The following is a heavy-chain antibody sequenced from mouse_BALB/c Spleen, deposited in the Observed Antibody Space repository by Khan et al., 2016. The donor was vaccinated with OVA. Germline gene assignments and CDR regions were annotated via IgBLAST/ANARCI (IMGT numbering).Heavy chain of an antibody. Sequence: VQLQQPGAELVKPGASVKLSCTASGFNIKDTYMHWVKQRPEQGLEWIGRIDPANGNTKYDPKFQGKATITADTSSNTAYLQLSSLTSEDTAVYYCARADYGNSPYWGQGTLVTVSA. D-gene: IGHD2-1*01. CDR1: GFNIKDTY. CDR2: IDPANGNT. CDR3: ARADYGNSPY. J-gene: IGHJ3*01. V-gene: IGHV14-3*02.